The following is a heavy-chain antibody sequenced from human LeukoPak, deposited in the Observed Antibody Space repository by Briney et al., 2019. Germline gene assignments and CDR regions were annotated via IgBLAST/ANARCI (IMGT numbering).Heavy chain of an antibody. J-gene: IGHJ3*02. Sequence: GASVKVSCKASGYTFTSYDINWVRQATGQGPEWMGWMNPNSGNTGYAQKFQGRVTITRNTSISTAYMELSSLRSEDTAVYYCARVWGITMVRGVIYAFDIWGQGTMVTVSS. CDR3: ARVWGITMVRGVIYAFDI. CDR1: GYTFTSYD. D-gene: IGHD3-10*01. V-gene: IGHV1-8*03. CDR2: MNPNSGNT.